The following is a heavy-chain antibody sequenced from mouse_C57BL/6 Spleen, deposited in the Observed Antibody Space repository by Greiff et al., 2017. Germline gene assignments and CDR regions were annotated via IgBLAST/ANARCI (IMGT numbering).Heavy chain of an antibody. D-gene: IGHD1-1*02. Sequence: VQGVESGPGLVAPSQSLSITCTVSGFSLTSYCVDWVRQPPGKGLEWLGVIWGGGSTNYNSALMSRLSISKDNSKSQVFLKMNSLQTDDTAMYYCAKHGGNYDWYFDVWGTGTTVTVSS. J-gene: IGHJ1*03. CDR3: AKHGGNYDWYFDV. CDR2: IWGGGST. V-gene: IGHV2-9*01. CDR1: GFSLTSYC.